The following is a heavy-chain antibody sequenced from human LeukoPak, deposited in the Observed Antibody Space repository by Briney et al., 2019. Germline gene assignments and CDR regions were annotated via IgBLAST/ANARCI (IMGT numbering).Heavy chain of an antibody. J-gene: IGHJ4*02. Sequence: PGGSLRLSCAASEFTFSSYPMSWVRQAPGKGLEWVSTISNSGGSIYYADSVKGRFTISRDNSKNTLYLQMNSLRAVDTAVYYCHKYSTSGTDSWGRGTLVTVSS. CDR3: HKYSTSGTDS. CDR2: ISNSGGSI. CDR1: EFTFSSYP. D-gene: IGHD6-6*01. V-gene: IGHV3-23*01.